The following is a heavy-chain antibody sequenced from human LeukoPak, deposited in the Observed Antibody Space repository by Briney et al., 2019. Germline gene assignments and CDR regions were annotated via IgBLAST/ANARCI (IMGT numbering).Heavy chain of an antibody. J-gene: IGHJ3*02. Sequence: PSETLSLTCAVSGGSISSGGYSWSWIRQPPGKGLEWIGYIYHSGSTYYNPSLKSRVTISVDRSKNQFSLKLSSVTAADTAVYYCARGAWSTGDAFDIWGQGTMVTVSS. CDR3: ARGAWSTGDAFDI. CDR2: IYHSGST. CDR1: GGSISSGGYS. D-gene: IGHD1-26*01. V-gene: IGHV4-30-2*01.